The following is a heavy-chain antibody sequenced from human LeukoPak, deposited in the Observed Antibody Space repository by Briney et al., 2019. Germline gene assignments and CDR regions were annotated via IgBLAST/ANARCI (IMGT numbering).Heavy chain of an antibody. J-gene: IGHJ6*02. CDR3: ASTGLDYYYYGMDV. D-gene: IGHD1-1*01. V-gene: IGHV4-34*01. CDR1: GGSFSGYY. CDR2: INHSGST. Sequence: SETLSLTCAVYGGSFSGYYWSWIRQPPGKGLEWIGEINHSGSTNYNPSLKSRVTISVDTSKNQFSLKLSSETAADTAVYYCASTGLDYYYYGMDVWGQGTTVTVSS.